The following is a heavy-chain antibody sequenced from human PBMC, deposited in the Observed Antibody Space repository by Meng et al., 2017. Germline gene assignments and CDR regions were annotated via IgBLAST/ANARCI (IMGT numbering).Heavy chain of an antibody. Sequence: GESLKISCAASGFTVSSNYMSWVRQAPGKGLEWVSVIYSGGSTYYADSVKGRFTISRDNSKNTLYLQMNSLRAEDTAVYYCARRDYGDYAASGYWGQGTRVTVSS. CDR2: IYSGGST. CDR1: GFTVSSNY. CDR3: ARRDYGDYAASGY. D-gene: IGHD4-17*01. V-gene: IGHV3-66*02. J-gene: IGHJ4*02.